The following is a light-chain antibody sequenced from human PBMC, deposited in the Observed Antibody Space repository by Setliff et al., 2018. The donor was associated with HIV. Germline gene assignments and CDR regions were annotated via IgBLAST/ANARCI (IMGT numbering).Light chain of an antibody. V-gene: IGLV2-14*03. Sequence: QSVLTQPASVSGSPGQSITISCTGISSDVDGYYSVSWYQQHPGKAPKLMIYDVINRPSGVSNRFSGSRSGNTASLTISGLQVEDEADYYCSSYTTSSTLYVFGPGTRSPS. J-gene: IGLJ1*01. CDR3: SSYTTSSTLYV. CDR2: DVI. CDR1: SSDVDGYYS.